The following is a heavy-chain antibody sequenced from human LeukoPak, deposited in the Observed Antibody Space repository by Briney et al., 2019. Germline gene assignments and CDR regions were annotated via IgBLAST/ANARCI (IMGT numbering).Heavy chain of an antibody. CDR3: TSQQYYYDSSVWAEAFDY. CDR1: GFTFSTYG. J-gene: IGHJ4*02. CDR2: IWRDGSNK. D-gene: IGHD3-22*01. V-gene: IGHV3-33*01. Sequence: GGSLRLSCAASGFTFSTYGMHWVRQAPGKGLEWVAVIWRDGSNKYYSDSVKGRFTISRDNSKSTVYLQMNSLRAEDTAVYYCTSQQYYYDSSVWAEAFDYWGQGTLVTVSS.